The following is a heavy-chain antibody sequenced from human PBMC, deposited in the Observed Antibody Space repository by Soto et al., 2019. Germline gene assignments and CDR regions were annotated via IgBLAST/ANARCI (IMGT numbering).Heavy chain of an antibody. CDR2: ISYDGSNK. Sequence: QVQLVESGGGVVQPGRSLRLSCAASGFTFSSYVMHWVRQAPGKGLEWVAVISYDGSNKYYADSVKGRFTISRDNYKNRLYLQMNSLRAEDTAVYYCAKDLGTITGTTRYYYYCMDVWGQGTTVTVSS. CDR3: AKDLGTITGTTRYYYYCMDV. J-gene: IGHJ6*02. CDR1: GFTFSSYV. V-gene: IGHV3-30*18. D-gene: IGHD1-7*01.